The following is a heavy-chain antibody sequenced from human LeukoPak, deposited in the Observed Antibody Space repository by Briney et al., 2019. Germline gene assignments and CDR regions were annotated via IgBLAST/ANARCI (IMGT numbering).Heavy chain of an antibody. D-gene: IGHD3-10*01. CDR2: INPNSGGT. CDR1: GYTFTGYY. CDR3: ARGKMVRGVIGGDY. Sequence: ASLKLSCKASGYTFTGYYMHWVRQAPGQGLEWMGWINPNSGGTNYAQKFQGRVTMTRDTSVSTAYMELSRLRSDDTAVYYCARGKMVRGVIGGDYWGQGTLVTVSS. V-gene: IGHV1-2*02. J-gene: IGHJ4*02.